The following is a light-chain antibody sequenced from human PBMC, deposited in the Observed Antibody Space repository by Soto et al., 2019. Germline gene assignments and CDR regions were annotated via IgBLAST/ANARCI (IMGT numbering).Light chain of an antibody. CDR2: GAS. Sequence: ETVMTQSPAILSVSPGERATLSCRASQSFGSNLAWYQQKPGQAPRLLIYGASTRATGIPARFSGSGSGTEFTLTISSLQSEDFAVYYWQQYNNWPRTFGQGTKVEIK. CDR3: QQYNNWPRT. CDR1: QSFGSN. J-gene: IGKJ1*01. V-gene: IGKV3-15*01.